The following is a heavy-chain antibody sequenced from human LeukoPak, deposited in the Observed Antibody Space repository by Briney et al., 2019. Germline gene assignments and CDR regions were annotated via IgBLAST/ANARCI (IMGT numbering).Heavy chain of an antibody. CDR3: ATYTNRLHY. CDR2: IHYTGST. J-gene: IGHJ4*02. D-gene: IGHD2-8*01. Sequence: PSETLSLTCTVSSGSISYFYWNWIRQPPGKGLEWIGYIHYTGSTNYNPSLKSRVTISVDTSKNLFSLKLSSVTAADTAVYYCATYTNRLHYWGQGTLVTVSS. CDR1: SGSISYFY. V-gene: IGHV4-59*01.